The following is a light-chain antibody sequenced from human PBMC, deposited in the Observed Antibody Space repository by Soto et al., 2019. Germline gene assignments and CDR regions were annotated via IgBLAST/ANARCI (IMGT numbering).Light chain of an antibody. CDR2: AAS. Sequence: DIQLTQSPSFLSASVGDRVTITCRASQGISSFLAWYQREPGQAPKLLIYAASTLQSGVPSRFSGSGSGTDFTLTISSLQPEYFATYYCQQHNSYPLTFGGGTKVEIK. CDR1: QGISSF. V-gene: IGKV1-9*01. CDR3: QQHNSYPLT. J-gene: IGKJ4*01.